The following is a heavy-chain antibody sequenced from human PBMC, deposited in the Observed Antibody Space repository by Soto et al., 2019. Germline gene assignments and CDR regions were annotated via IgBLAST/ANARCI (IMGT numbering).Heavy chain of an antibody. Sequence: QLQLQESGPGLVKPSETLSLTCTVSGGSISSSSYYWGWIRQPPGKGLEWIGSIYYSGSTYYNPSPKSRVTISVDTSKNQFSLKLSSVTAADTAVYYCARRRIVGATKYNWFDPWGQGTLVTVSS. CDR1: GGSISSSSYY. J-gene: IGHJ5*02. D-gene: IGHD1-26*01. V-gene: IGHV4-39*01. CDR3: ARRRIVGATKYNWFDP. CDR2: IYYSGST.